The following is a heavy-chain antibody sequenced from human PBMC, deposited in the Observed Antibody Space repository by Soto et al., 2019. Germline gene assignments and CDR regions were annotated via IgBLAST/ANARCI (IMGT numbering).Heavy chain of an antibody. CDR3: ARGHSHEQDDVFDF. V-gene: IGHV1-8*01. D-gene: IGHD5-18*01. CDR2: MNPNSGNI. CDR1: GYTFTSYD. Sequence: ASVKVSCKASGYTFTSYDINWVRQATGQGLEWMGWMNPNSGNIGYAQKFQGRVTMTRHTSISTAYMELSSLRSEDTAVYYCARGHSHEQDDVFDFWGQGKEVTVSS. J-gene: IGHJ3*01.